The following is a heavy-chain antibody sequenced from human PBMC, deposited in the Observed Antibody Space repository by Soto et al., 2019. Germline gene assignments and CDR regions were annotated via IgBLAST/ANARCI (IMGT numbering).Heavy chain of an antibody. V-gene: IGHV3-30-3*01. D-gene: IGHD6-19*01. CDR1: GFTFSSYA. Sequence: GGSLRLSCAASGFTFSSYAMHWVHQAPGKGLEWVAVISYDGSNKYYADSVKGRFTISRDNSKNTLYLQMNSLRAEDTAVYYCARGGVPAVAGTTTFDYWGQGTLVTVSS. CDR2: ISYDGSNK. CDR3: ARGGVPAVAGTTTFDY. J-gene: IGHJ4*02.